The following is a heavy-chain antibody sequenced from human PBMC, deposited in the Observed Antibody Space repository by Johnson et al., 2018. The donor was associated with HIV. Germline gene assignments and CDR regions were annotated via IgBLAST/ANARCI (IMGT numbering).Heavy chain of an antibody. J-gene: IGHJ3*02. D-gene: IGHD3-22*01. CDR3: VRRFYDSSAFDI. CDR2: ISYDGSNK. CDR1: GFTFSSFA. V-gene: IGHV3-30-3*01. Sequence: QVQLVESGGGVVQPGTSLRLSCAASGFTFSSFAMHWVRQAPGKGLELMAFISYDGSNKYFTDSVRGRFTISRDNSKNTLFLQMNSLRAEDTAVYYCVRRFYDSSAFDIWGQGTLVTVSS.